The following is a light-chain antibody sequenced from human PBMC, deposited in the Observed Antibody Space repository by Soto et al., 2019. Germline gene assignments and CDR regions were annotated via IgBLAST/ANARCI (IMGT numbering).Light chain of an antibody. V-gene: IGLV2-23*01. CDR2: EAS. CDR3: CSYSGNYSPV. Sequence: QSGLAQPSSLSGAPGQSITISCTGTSRDVANSNLVSWYQQHPGKAPKFVIYEASKRPSGVSNRFSGSKSGNTASLTISGLQAEDEADYYCCSYSGNYSPVFVTGNKVTVL. J-gene: IGLJ1*01. CDR1: SRDVANSNL.